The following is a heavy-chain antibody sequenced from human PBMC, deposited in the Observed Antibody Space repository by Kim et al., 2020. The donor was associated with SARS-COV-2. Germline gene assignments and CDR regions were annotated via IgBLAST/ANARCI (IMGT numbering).Heavy chain of an antibody. D-gene: IGHD1-1*01. CDR2: ISYDGSNK. CDR3: ARDVWISRGRGAHYYYGMDV. CDR1: GFTFSSYA. Sequence: GGSLRLSCAASGFTFSSYAMHWVRQAPGKGLEWVAVISYDGSNKYYADSVKGRFTISRDNSKNTLYLQMNSLRAEDTAVYYCARDVWISRGRGAHYYYGMDVWGQGTTVTVSS. J-gene: IGHJ6*02. V-gene: IGHV3-30*04.